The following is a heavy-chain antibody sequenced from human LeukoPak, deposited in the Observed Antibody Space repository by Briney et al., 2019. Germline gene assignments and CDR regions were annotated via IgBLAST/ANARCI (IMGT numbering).Heavy chain of an antibody. CDR3: ARASGTGSYILDY. CDR2: ILYDGSNK. V-gene: IGHV3-30*03. D-gene: IGHD1-26*01. Sequence: GSSLRLSCAASGFTFSTFGMHWVRQAPGKGLEWVAVILYDGSNKYYADSVKGRFTISRDNSKNTLFLQMTTLRAEDTGVYYCARASGTGSYILDYWGQGTLLTVSP. J-gene: IGHJ4*02. CDR1: GFTFSTFG.